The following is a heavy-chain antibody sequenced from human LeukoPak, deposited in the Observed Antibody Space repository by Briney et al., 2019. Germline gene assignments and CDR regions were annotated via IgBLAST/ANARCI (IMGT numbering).Heavy chain of an antibody. D-gene: IGHD4-17*01. J-gene: IGHJ4*02. CDR3: ARSRTTVTTPFDY. CDR1: GGSISSCY. Sequence: SETLSLTCTVSGGSISSCYWSWIPQPPGKGLVWLGYIHYSGSTNYNPSLKSRVTISVDTSKNQFSLKLSSVTAADTAVYYCARSRTTVTTPFDYWGQGTLVTVSS. V-gene: IGHV4-59*01. CDR2: IHYSGST.